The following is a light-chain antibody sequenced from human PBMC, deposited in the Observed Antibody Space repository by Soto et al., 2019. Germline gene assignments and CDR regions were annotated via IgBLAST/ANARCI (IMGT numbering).Light chain of an antibody. Sequence: QSVLTQPASVSGSPGQSITISCTGTSSDIGSYDLVSWYQQHPGTAPTLIIYEVTKRPSGVSTRFSGSKSGNTASLTISGLQAVDEADYYCCSFADFTYVFGTGTKLTVL. V-gene: IGLV2-23*02. CDR3: CSFADFTYV. J-gene: IGLJ1*01. CDR1: SSDIGSYDL. CDR2: EVT.